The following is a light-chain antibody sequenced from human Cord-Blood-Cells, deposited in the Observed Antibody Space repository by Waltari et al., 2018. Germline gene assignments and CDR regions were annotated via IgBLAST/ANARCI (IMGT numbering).Light chain of an antibody. J-gene: IGLJ2*01. CDR1: KLGDKY. Sequence: SYELTQPPSVSVSPGQTASITCSGDKLGDKYACWYQQKPCQPPVLVIYQDSKRPSGIPERFSGSNSGNTATLTISGTQAMDEADYYCQAWDSSTAIFGGGTKLTVL. CDR3: QAWDSSTAI. CDR2: QDS. V-gene: IGLV3-1*01.